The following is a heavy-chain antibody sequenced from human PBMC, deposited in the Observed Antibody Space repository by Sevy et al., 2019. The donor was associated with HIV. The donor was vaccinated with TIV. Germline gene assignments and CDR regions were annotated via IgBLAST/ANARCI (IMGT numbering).Heavy chain of an antibody. CDR3: VSNDPGGSSPFDY. D-gene: IGHD6-6*01. V-gene: IGHV4-39*01. J-gene: IGHJ4*02. CDR2: IYYSGST. Sequence: SETLSLTCTVSGGSISSSSYYWGWIRQPPGKGLEWIGSIYYSGSTYYNPSLKSRVTISVDTSKNQFSLKLSSVTAADTAVYYCVSNDPGGSSPFDYWGQRTLVTVSS. CDR1: GGSISSSSYY.